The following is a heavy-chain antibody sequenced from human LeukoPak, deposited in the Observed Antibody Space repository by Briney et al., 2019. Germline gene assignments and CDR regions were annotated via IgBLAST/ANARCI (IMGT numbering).Heavy chain of an antibody. CDR1: GFTFSDYY. CDR2: ISSSGSTI. V-gene: IGHV3-11*01. J-gene: IGHJ4*02. D-gene: IGHD3-22*01. CDR3: ARDSGLYYDSSGYYSKSQLFDY. Sequence: PGGSLRLSCAASGFTFSDYYMSWIRQAPGKGLEWVSYISSSGSTIYYADSVKGRFTISRDNAKNSLYLQMNSLRAEDTAVYYCARDSGLYYDSSGYYSKSQLFDYWGQGTLVTVSS.